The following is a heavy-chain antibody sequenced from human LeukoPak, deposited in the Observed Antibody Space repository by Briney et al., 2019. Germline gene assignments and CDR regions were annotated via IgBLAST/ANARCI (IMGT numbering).Heavy chain of an antibody. CDR3: ASPRRYNRNGIPPNYYYYYMDV. J-gene: IGHJ6*03. V-gene: IGHV4-39*01. Sequence: SETLSLTCTVSGGSISSSSYYWGWIRQPPGKGLEWIGSIYYSGSTYYNPSLKSRVTISVDTSKNQFSLKLSSVTAADTAVYYCASPRRYNRNGIPPNYYYYYMDVWGKGTTVTISS. CDR1: GGSISSSSYY. CDR2: IYYSGST. D-gene: IGHD1-1*01.